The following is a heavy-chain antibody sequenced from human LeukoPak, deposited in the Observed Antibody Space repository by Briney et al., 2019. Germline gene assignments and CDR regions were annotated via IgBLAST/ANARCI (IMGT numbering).Heavy chain of an antibody. J-gene: IGHJ4*02. CDR2: IYANGSP. V-gene: IGHV4-61*02. Sequence: PSETLSLTCTVSGGSIGSGAYYWSWIRQPADKGLEYIGRIYANGSPNYSPSLKSRVTISVDTSKNQFSLRLSSVTAADTAVYYCASEGLAVAGNFYYWGRGALVTVSS. D-gene: IGHD6-19*01. CDR3: ASEGLAVAGNFYY. CDR1: GGSIGSGAYY.